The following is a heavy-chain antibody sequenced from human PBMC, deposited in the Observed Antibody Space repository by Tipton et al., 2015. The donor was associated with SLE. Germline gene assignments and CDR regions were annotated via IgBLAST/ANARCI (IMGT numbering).Heavy chain of an antibody. CDR1: GGSISSYY. CDR3: ASLPGYYDSSGYSTFDY. J-gene: IGHJ4*02. V-gene: IGHV4-59*01. CDR2: IYYSGST. D-gene: IGHD3-22*01. Sequence: GLVKPSETLSLTCTVSGGSISSYYWSWIRQPPGKGLEWIGYIYYSGSTNYNPSLKSRVTISVDTSKNQFSLKLSSVTAADTAVYYCASLPGYYDSSGYSTFDYWGQGTLVTVSS.